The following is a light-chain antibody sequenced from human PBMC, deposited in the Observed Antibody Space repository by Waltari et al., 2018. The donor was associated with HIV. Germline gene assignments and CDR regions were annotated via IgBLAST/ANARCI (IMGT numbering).Light chain of an antibody. CDR2: GNT. V-gene: IGLV1-40*01. CDR3: RSYDRTLSGFV. J-gene: IGLJ1*01. CDR1: SSNIGAGFD. Sequence: QAILTQPPSVSGAPGQRVTISCTGTSSNIGAGFDVHWYQQAPGTAPKRLICGNTNRPSGVPGRFSAYRFGTSASLTIAWLQADDEADYYCRSYDRTLSGFVFGSGTQVTV.